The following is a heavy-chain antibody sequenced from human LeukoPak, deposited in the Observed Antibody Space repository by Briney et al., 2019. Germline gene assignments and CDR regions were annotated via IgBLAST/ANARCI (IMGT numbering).Heavy chain of an antibody. CDR3: ARPGDYGFYPPDY. V-gene: IGHV4-39*01. Sequence: PSETLSLTCTVSGGSISSSSYYWGWIRQPPGKGLEWISSIYYNGDTYYNPSLKSRVTISVDTSKNQFSLKLASVTAADTAVYYCARPGDYGFYPPDYWGQGTLVTVSS. CDR2: IYYNGDT. J-gene: IGHJ4*02. CDR1: GGSISSSSYY. D-gene: IGHD4-17*01.